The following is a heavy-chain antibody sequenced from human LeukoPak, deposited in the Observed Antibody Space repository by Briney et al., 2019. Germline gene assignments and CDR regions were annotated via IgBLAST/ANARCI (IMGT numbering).Heavy chain of an antibody. CDR1: GYTFTSYY. D-gene: IGHD5-24*01. J-gene: IGHJ6*03. Sequence: GASVTVSCKASGYTFTSYYMHWVRQAPGQGLEWMGIINPSGGSTSYAQKFQGRVTMTRDTSTSTVYMELSSLRSEDTAVYYCATRILRGDYMGVWGKGTTVTISS. V-gene: IGHV1-46*01. CDR2: INPSGGST. CDR3: ATRILRGDYMGV.